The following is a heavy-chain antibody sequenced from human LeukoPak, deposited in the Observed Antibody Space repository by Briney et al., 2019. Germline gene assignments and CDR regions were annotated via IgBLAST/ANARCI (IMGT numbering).Heavy chain of an antibody. J-gene: IGHJ4*02. D-gene: IGHD2-15*01. Sequence: SETLSLTCTVSGGSISSCYWSWIRQPPGKGLEWIGYIYYSGSTNYNPSLKSRVTISVDTSKNQFSLKLSSVTAADTAVYYCARILCSGGSCYSRYFDYWGQGTLVTVSS. CDR1: GGSISSCY. CDR2: IYYSGST. CDR3: ARILCSGGSCYSRYFDY. V-gene: IGHV4-59*01.